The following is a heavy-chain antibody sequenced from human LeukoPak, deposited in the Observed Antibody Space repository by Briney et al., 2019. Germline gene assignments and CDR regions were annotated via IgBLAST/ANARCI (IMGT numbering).Heavy chain of an antibody. V-gene: IGHV1-69*06. J-gene: IGHJ5*02. CDR2: IIPIFGTA. Sequence: ASVKVSCKASGGTFSSYAISWVRQAPGQGLEWMGGIIPIFGTANYAQKFQGRVTITADKSTSTAYMELSSLRSEDTAVYYCATGARDHSGSYYKDTRWFDPWGQGTLVTVSS. CDR3: ATGARDHSGSYYKDTRWFDP. CDR1: GGTFSSYA. D-gene: IGHD1-26*01.